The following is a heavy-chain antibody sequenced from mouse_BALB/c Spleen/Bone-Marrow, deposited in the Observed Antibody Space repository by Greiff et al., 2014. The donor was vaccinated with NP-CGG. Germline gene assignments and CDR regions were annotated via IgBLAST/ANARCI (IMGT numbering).Heavy chain of an antibody. CDR2: IVPGSGST. J-gene: IGHJ4*01. V-gene: IGHV1S41*01. CDR3: ARCWVHYAMDY. Sequence: DLVKPGASVKLSCKASGYTFTSYWINWIKQRPGQGLEWIGRIVPGSGSTYYNEMFKGKATLTVDTSSSTAYIQLSSLSSEDSAVYFCARCWVHYAMDYWGQGTSVTVSS. CDR1: GYTFTSYW.